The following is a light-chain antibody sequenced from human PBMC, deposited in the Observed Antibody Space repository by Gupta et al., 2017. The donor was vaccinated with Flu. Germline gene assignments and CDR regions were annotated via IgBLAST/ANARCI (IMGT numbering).Light chain of an antibody. CDR3: VLYMGSGTWV. CDR1: SGSVSTNYY. Sequence: QTVVTQEPSFSVSPGGTVTLTCGLSSGSVSTNYYPSWYQQTPGQAPRTLICNTNTRSSGVPDRFSGSILGNKAALTITGAQADDESDYYCVLYMGSGTWVFGGGTKLTVL. V-gene: IGLV8-61*01. J-gene: IGLJ3*02. CDR2: NTN.